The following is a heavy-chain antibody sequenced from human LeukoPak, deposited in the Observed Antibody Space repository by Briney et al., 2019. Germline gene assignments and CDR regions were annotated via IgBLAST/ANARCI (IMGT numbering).Heavy chain of an antibody. CDR3: ARDIVDTSFDY. V-gene: IGHV4-39*01. CDR2: IYYSGNT. J-gene: IGHJ4*02. Sequence: SETLSLTCTVSGDSISTSNSYWGWIRQPPGKGLEWIGSIYYSGNTYYNPSLKSRVTISVDTSKNQFSLKLSSVTAADTAVYYCARDIVDTSFDYWGQGTLVTVPS. CDR1: GDSISTSNSY. D-gene: IGHD5-12*01.